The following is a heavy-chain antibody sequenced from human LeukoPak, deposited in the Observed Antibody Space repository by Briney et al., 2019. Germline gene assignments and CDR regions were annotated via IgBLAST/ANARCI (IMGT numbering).Heavy chain of an antibody. Sequence: GGSLRLSCAASGFTFSSYAMSWVRQAPGKGLEWVSAISGSGGSTYYADSVKGRFTISRDNSKNTLYLQMNSLRAEDTAVYYCAKDPYYDILTGPDYWGQGTLVTVSS. CDR3: AKDPYYDILTGPDY. CDR2: ISGSGGST. D-gene: IGHD3-9*01. V-gene: IGHV3-23*01. J-gene: IGHJ4*02. CDR1: GFTFSSYA.